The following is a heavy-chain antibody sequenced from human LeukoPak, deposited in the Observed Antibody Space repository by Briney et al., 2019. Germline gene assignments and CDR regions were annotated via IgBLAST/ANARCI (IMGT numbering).Heavy chain of an antibody. J-gene: IGHJ4*02. V-gene: IGHV1-46*01. CDR3: ARDQHYATDY. Sequence: ASVKVSCKASGYRFTSYNIQWVRQAPGQGLEWMGMVSGSGVNTKYAQKFRDRVTMTSDTSTSTVYMELNSLMSDDTAVYYCARDQHYATDYWGQGTLVTV. CDR2: VSGSGVNT. CDR1: GYRFTSYN. D-gene: IGHD2-2*01.